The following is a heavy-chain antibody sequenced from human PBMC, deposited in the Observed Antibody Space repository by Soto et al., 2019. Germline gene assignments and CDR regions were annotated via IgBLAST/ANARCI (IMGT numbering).Heavy chain of an antibody. J-gene: IGHJ4*02. V-gene: IGHV3-23*01. Sequence: EVQLLESGGGLVQPGGSLRLSCAASGFTFSTYAMGWVRQSPGKGLEWVSATSDSGGSTYYADSVKGRFTISRDNSNNTLYLQMNSLRAEGTAVYYCAKTKRWTYFDYWGQGTLVTVSS. CDR2: TSDSGGST. CDR1: GFTFSTYA. CDR3: AKTKRWTYFDY.